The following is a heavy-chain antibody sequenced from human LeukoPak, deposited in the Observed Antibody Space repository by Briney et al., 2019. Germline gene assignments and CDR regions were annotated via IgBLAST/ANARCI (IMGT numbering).Heavy chain of an antibody. CDR1: GYTFTGYY. J-gene: IGHJ4*02. CDR3: ARDKMYDYGDYAWSGRFAY. V-gene: IGHV1-2*02. Sequence: EASVKVSCTASGYTFTGYYMHWVRQAPGQGLEWMGWINPNSGGTNYAQKFQGRVTMTRDTSISTAYMELSRLRSDDTAVYYCARDKMYDYGDYAWSGRFAYWGQGTLVTVSS. CDR2: INPNSGGT. D-gene: IGHD4-17*01.